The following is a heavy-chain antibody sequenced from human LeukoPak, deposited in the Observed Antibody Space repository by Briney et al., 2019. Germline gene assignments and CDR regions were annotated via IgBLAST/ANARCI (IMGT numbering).Heavy chain of an antibody. CDR3: ARGWGFVEYPNYYFDY. J-gene: IGHJ4*02. Sequence: SETLSLTCTVSGGSISSSSYYWGWIRQPPGKGLEWIGSIYYSGSTYYNPSLKSRVTISVDTSKNQFSLKLSSVTAADTAGYYCARGWGFVEYPNYYFDYGAQGPWVTVSS. V-gene: IGHV4-39*01. D-gene: IGHD2-15*01. CDR1: GGSISSSSYY. CDR2: IYYSGST.